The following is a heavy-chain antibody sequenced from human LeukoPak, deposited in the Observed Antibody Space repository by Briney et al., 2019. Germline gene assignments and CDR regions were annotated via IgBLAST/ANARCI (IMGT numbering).Heavy chain of an antibody. CDR3: ARGDADYYYYYGMDV. D-gene: IGHD2-2*01. CDR1: GGSFSGYY. Sequence: TSETLSLTCAVYGGSFSGYYWSWIRQPPGKGQEWIGEINHSGSTNYNPSLKSRVTISVDTSKNQFSLKLSSVTAADTAVYYCARGDADYYYYYGMDVWGQGTTVTVSS. CDR2: INHSGST. V-gene: IGHV4-34*01. J-gene: IGHJ6*02.